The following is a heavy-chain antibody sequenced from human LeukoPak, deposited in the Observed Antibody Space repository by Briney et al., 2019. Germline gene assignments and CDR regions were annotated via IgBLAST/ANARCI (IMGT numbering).Heavy chain of an antibody. Sequence: GGSLRLSCAASGFTFSGYWMRWVRQVPGKGLVWVSRINSDGSITNYADSVKGRFTLSRDNAKNTLFLQMNSLRAEDTAVYYCARDKASYYASEWYYYGMDVWGQGTTVTVSS. CDR1: GFTFSGYW. CDR3: ARDKASYYASEWYYYGMDV. J-gene: IGHJ6*02. CDR2: INSDGSIT. D-gene: IGHD3-10*01. V-gene: IGHV3-74*01.